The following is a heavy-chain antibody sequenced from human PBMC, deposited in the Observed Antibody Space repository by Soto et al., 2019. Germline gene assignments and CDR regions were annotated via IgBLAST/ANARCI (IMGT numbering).Heavy chain of an antibody. Sequence: QVQLVQSGAEVKKPGASVKVSCKASGYTFTSYDINWVRQATGQGLEWMGWMNPNSGNTGYAQKFQGRVTMTRNTSISTAYMELSSLRSEDTAVYYCARGGITIFGVVIGAFDIWGQGTMVTVSS. V-gene: IGHV1-8*01. CDR3: ARGGITIFGVVIGAFDI. CDR2: MNPNSGNT. CDR1: GYTFTSYD. J-gene: IGHJ3*02. D-gene: IGHD3-3*01.